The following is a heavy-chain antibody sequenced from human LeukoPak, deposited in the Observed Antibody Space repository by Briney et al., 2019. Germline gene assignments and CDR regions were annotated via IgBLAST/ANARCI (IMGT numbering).Heavy chain of an antibody. J-gene: IGHJ4*02. CDR3: AKEILGYCSGGSCHS. CDR2: ISGSGGST. CDR1: GFTFSSYA. Sequence: PGGSLRLSCAASGFTFSSYAMSWVRQAPGKGLEWVSAISGSGGSTYYADSVKGRFTISRDNSKNTLYLQMNSLKAEDTAVYYCAKEILGYCSGGSCHSWGQATLVTVSS. V-gene: IGHV3-23*01. D-gene: IGHD2-15*01.